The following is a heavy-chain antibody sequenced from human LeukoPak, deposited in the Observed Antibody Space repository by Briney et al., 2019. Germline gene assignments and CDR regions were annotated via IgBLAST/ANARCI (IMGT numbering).Heavy chain of an antibody. Sequence: PGGSLRLSCAASGFTFSSYWMSWVRQAPGKGLEWAANIKQDGSEKYYVDSVKGRFTISRDNAKNSLYLQMNSLRAEDTAVYYCAREGSYSSGWYIDYWGQGTLVTVSS. J-gene: IGHJ4*02. CDR2: IKQDGSEK. D-gene: IGHD6-19*01. CDR1: GFTFSSYW. CDR3: AREGSYSSGWYIDY. V-gene: IGHV3-7*01.